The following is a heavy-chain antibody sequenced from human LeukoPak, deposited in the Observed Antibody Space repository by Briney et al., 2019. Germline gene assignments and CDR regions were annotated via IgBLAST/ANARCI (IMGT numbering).Heavy chain of an antibody. CDR3: ASQVDIVVVVAATSPLDF. J-gene: IGHJ4*02. V-gene: IGHV3-48*04. Sequence: GGSLRLSCAASGFTFSSYSMNWVRQAPGKGLEWVSYISSSSSTIYYADSVKGRFTISRDNAKNSLYLQMNSLRAEDTAVYYCASQVDIVVVVAATSPLDFWGQGTLVTVSS. CDR1: GFTFSSYS. D-gene: IGHD2-15*01. CDR2: ISSSSSTI.